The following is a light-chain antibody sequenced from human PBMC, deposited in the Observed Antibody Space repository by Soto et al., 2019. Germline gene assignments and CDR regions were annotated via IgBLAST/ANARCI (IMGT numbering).Light chain of an antibody. V-gene: IGLV2-14*01. Sequence: QSALTQPASVSGSPGQSITISCTGTSSDVGGYDVSWYQQHPGKAPKLMIYDVSNRPSGVSNRFSGSKSGNTASLTISGLQAEDEADYYCSSCTSINTRVFGTGTKLTVL. CDR3: SSCTSINTRV. J-gene: IGLJ1*01. CDR2: DVS. CDR1: SSDVGGYD.